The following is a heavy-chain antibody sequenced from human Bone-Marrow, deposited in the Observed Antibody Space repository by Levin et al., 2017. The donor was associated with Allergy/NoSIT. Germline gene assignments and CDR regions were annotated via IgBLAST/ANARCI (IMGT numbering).Heavy chain of an antibody. CDR2: ISNDGSYR. D-gene: IGHD1/OR15-1a*01. Sequence: GGSLRLSCAASGFTFSAYSMSWVRLVPGKGLEWVSYISNDGSYRNYADSVRGRFTISRDNAKNSLFLQMNSLRAEDTAVYYCARDLLPENWNNNYYGLDVWGLGTTVTVSS. V-gene: IGHV3-21*01. CDR3: ARDLLPENWNNNYYGLDV. CDR1: GFTFSAYS. J-gene: IGHJ6*02.